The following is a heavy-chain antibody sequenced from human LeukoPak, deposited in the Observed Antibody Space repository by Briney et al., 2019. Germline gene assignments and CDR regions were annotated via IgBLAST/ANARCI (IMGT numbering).Heavy chain of an antibody. CDR1: GGSISSAAYY. CDR3: AREREGPYGYLDH. J-gene: IGHJ4*02. CDR2: IYTRGSI. D-gene: IGHD4-17*01. V-gene: IGHV4-61*02. Sequence: SETLSLTCIVSGGSISSAAYYWSWIRQPAGKGLEWIGRIYTRGSIDYNPSLKSRLTISVDTSNNQFSLTLSSLTAADTAVYYCAREREGPYGYLDHWGQGTLVTVSS.